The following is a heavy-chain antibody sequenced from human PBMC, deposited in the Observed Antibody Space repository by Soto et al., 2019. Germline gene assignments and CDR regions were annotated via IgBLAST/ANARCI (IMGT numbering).Heavy chain of an antibody. CDR3: ARGARVSSTGPGDH. J-gene: IGHJ5*02. Sequence: PGGSLRLSCAVSGFTFSAYWMHWVRKVQGKGLTWVSRISDDGSTATYADSVKGRFVISRDNAKNSLYLEMNTLIADDSGLYYCARGARVSSTGPGDHWGRGTLVTVSS. CDR1: GFTFSAYW. CDR2: ISDDGSTA. V-gene: IGHV3-74*01. D-gene: IGHD1-1*01.